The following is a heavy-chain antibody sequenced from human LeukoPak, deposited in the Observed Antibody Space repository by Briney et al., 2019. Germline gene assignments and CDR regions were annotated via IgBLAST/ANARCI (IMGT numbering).Heavy chain of an antibody. CDR2: ITGSSSSM. V-gene: IGHV3-48*01. D-gene: IGHD3-3*01. CDR3: AKGNDDFWSGYTFDY. CDR1: GFTFSSYS. J-gene: IGHJ4*02. Sequence: GGSLRLSCTASGFTFSSYSMSWVRQAPGKGLEWVSYITGSSSSMYYADSVKGRSTISRDNAKNSLYLQMNSLRAEDTAVYYCAKGNDDFWSGYTFDYWGQGTLVTVSS.